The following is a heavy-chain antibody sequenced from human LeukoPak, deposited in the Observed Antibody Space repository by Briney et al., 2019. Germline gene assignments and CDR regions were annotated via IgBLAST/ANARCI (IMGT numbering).Heavy chain of an antibody. D-gene: IGHD3-3*01. V-gene: IGHV4-30-2*06. CDR1: GGSISSGGYS. CDR3: ARDSSSYYDFWSGYYRAFDI. CDR2: IYHSGST. Sequence: SQTLSLTCAVSGGSISSGGYSWSWIRQSPGKGLEWIGYIYHSGSTHYNPSLKSRVTISVDGSKNQFSLKLSSVTAADTAVYYCARDSSSYYDFWSGYYRAFDIWGQGTMVAVSS. J-gene: IGHJ3*02.